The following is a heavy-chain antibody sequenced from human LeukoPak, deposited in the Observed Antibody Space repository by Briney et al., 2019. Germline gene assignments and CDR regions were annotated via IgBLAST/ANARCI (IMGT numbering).Heavy chain of an antibody. CDR1: GGSFSGYY. CDR2: INHSGST. CDR3: ARRNGQDIVATFRPRYYFDY. D-gene: IGHD5-12*01. V-gene: IGHV4-34*01. Sequence: SETLSLTCAVYGGSFSGYYWSWIRQPPGKGLEWIGEINHSGSTNYNPSLKSRVTISVDTSKNQFSLKLSSVTAADTAVYYCARRNGQDIVATFRPRYYFDYWGQGTLVTVSS. J-gene: IGHJ4*02.